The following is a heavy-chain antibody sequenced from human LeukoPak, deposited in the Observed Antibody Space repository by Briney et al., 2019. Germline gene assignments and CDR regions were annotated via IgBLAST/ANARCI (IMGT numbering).Heavy chain of an antibody. CDR2: INRDGGST. CDR1: GFTFDDYA. V-gene: IGHV3-43*02. Sequence: GGSLRLSCAASGFTFDDYAMHWVRQAPGKGLEWVSVINRDGGSTYYADSVKGRFTISRDNSKNSLYLQKNSLRTEDTALYYCAKDKKWDGYTFFDYWGQGTLVTVSS. D-gene: IGHD5-24*01. CDR3: AKDKKWDGYTFFDY. J-gene: IGHJ4*02.